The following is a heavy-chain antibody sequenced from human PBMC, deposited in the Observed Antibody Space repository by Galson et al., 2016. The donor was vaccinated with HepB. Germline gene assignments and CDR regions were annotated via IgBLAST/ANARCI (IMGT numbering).Heavy chain of an antibody. CDR3: ARVAAVGMVDY. CDR1: GGSVSSGGYF. Sequence: ETLSLTCTVSGGSVSSGGYFWSWIRQPPVRGLEWIGYIYYSGSTNYNPSLKSRVTISADTSKNQFSLKLSPVTAADTAVYYCARVAAVGMVDYWGQGTLVTVSS. CDR2: IYYSGST. D-gene: IGHD6-13*01. J-gene: IGHJ4*02. V-gene: IGHV4-61*08.